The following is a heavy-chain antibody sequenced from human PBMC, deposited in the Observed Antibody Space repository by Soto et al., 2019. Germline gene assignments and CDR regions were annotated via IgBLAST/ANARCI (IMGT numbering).Heavy chain of an antibody. CDR2: IYYSGST. Sequence: SETLSLTCTVSGGSISSSSYYWGWIRQPPGKGLEWIGYIYYSGSTNYNPSLKSRVTISVDTSKNQFSLKLSSVTAADTAVYYCASGERLELIDYWGQGTLVTVSS. CDR3: ASGERLELIDY. J-gene: IGHJ4*02. D-gene: IGHD1-7*01. V-gene: IGHV4-61*05. CDR1: GGSISSSSYY.